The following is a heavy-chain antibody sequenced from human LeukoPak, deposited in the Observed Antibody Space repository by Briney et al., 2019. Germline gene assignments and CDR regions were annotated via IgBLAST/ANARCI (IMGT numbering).Heavy chain of an antibody. Sequence: GRSLRLSCAASAFTFSNPSMSCVRQAPGKVLEWVGRIKTKTDGGTTDYAAPVKGRFTISRDDSKNTLYLQMNSLKTEDTAVYYCTTDFGVRDYWGQGTLVTVSS. CDR2: IKTKTDGGTT. CDR1: AFTFSNPS. D-gene: IGHD3-10*01. CDR3: TTDFGVRDY. V-gene: IGHV3-15*01. J-gene: IGHJ4*02.